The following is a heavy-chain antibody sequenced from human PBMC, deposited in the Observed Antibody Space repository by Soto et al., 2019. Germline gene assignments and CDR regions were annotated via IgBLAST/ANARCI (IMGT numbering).Heavy chain of an antibody. CDR1: GFTFSSYA. CDR2: ISGSGGST. CDR3: AKAQDRPSYYYYYGMDV. V-gene: IGHV3-23*01. J-gene: IGHJ6*02. Sequence: GGSLRLSCAASGFTFSSYAMSWVRQAPGKGLEWVSAISGSGGSTYYADSVKGRFTISRDNSKNTLYLQMNSLRAEDTAVYYCAKAQDRPSYYYYYGMDVWGQGPTVTVSS.